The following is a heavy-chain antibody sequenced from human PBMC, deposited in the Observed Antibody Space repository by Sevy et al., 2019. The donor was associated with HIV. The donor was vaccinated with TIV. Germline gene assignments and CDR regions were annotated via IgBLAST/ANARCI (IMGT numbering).Heavy chain of an antibody. D-gene: IGHD3-10*01. CDR1: GYTFTGYY. Sequence: ASLKVSCKASGYTFTGYYMHWVRQAPGQGLEWMGWINPNSGGTNYAQKFQGRVTMTRDTSISTAYMELSRLRSDDTAVYYCARVRITMVRGPKYYFDYWGQGTLVTVSS. CDR3: ARVRITMVRGPKYYFDY. J-gene: IGHJ4*02. CDR2: INPNSGGT. V-gene: IGHV1-2*02.